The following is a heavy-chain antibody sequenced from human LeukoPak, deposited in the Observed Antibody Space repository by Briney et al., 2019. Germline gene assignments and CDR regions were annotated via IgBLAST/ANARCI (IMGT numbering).Heavy chain of an antibody. CDR3: ASGLGIVDY. V-gene: IGHV3-21*01. CDR2: ISSSSSYI. CDR1: GFTFSSYA. J-gene: IGHJ4*02. Sequence: GGSLRLSCAASGFTFSSYAMSWVRQAPGKGLEWVSSISSSSSYIYYADSVKGRFTVSRDNAKNSLYLQMNSLRAEDTAVYYCASGLGIVDYWGQGTLVTVSS. D-gene: IGHD3-16*01.